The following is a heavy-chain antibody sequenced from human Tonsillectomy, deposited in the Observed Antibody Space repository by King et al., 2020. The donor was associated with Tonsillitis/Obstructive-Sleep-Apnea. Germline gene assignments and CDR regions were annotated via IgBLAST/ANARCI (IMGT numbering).Heavy chain of an antibody. CDR1: VFTFSSYW. Sequence: EVQLVESGGGLVQPGGSLRLSCAASVFTFSSYWMHWVRQAPGKGLVWISRINSDESSTSYADSAKGRFTISRDNAKNTLYLQMNSLRAEDTAVYYCERASSYYYMDVWGKGTTVTVSS. V-gene: IGHV3-74*01. CDR2: INSDESST. J-gene: IGHJ6*03. CDR3: ERASSYYYMDV.